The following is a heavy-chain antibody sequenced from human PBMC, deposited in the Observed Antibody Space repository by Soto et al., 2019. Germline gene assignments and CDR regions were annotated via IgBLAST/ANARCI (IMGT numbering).Heavy chain of an antibody. CDR1: GYSFTSYW. CDR3: ASPAGYCSSTSCYTVYGMDV. CDR2: IDPSDSYT. D-gene: IGHD2-2*02. Sequence: GESLKISCKGSGYSFTSYWISWVRQMPGKGLEWMGRIDPSDSYTNYSPSFQGHVTISADKSISTAYLQWSSLKASGTAMYYCASPAGYCSSTSCYTVYGMDVWGQGTTVTVSS. V-gene: IGHV5-10-1*01. J-gene: IGHJ6*02.